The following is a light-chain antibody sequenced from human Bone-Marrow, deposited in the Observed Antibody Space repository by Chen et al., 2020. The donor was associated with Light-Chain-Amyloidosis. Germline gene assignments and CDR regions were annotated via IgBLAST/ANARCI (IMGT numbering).Light chain of an antibody. CDR1: SSDVGGDNH. Sequence: QSALTQPTSVSGSPGPSITISCTGTSSDVGGDNHVSWYQQHPDKAPKLMIYEVTNRPSWVPDRFSGSKSDNTASLTISGLQTEGGADYFCSAYTITNTLVFGSGTRVTVL. CDR3: SAYTITNTLV. V-gene: IGLV2-14*01. J-gene: IGLJ1*01. CDR2: EVT.